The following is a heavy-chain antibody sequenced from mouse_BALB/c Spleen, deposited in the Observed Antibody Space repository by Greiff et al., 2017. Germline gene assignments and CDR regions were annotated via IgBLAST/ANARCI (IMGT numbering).Heavy chain of an antibody. D-gene: IGHD4-1*01. CDR1: GYTFTSYW. CDR3: ARGGELGRYFDY. V-gene: IGHV1-7*01. J-gene: IGHJ2*01. CDR2: INPSTGYT. Sequence: VQLQQSGAELAKPGASVKMSCKASGYTFTSYWMHWVKQRPGQGLEWIGYINPSTGYTEYNQKFKDKATLTADKSSSTAYMQLSSLTSEDSAVYYCARGGELGRYFDYWGQGTTLTVSS.